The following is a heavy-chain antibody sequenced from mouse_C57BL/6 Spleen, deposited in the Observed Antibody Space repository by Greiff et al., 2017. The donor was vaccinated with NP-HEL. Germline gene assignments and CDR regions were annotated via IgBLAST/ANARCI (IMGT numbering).Heavy chain of an antibody. V-gene: IGHV1-61*01. CDR2: IYPSDSET. J-gene: IGHJ2*01. CDR1: GYTFTSYW. Sequence: QVQLQQPGAELVRPGSSVKLSCKASGYTFTSYWMDWVRQRPGQGLEWIGNIYPSDSETHYNQKFKDKATLTVDKSSSTAYMQLSSLTSEDSAVYYCARWGNLYCDYWGKGTTLTVSS. CDR3: ARWGNLYCDY. D-gene: IGHD2-1*01.